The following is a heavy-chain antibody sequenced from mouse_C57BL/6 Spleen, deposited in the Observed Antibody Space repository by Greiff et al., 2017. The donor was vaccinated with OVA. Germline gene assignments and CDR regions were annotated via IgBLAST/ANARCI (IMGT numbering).Heavy chain of an antibody. CDR3: ARCGFSLHCFAY. V-gene: IGHV1-54*01. CDR2: INPGSGGT. Sequence: QVQLKESGAELVRPGTSVKVSCKASGYAFTNYLIEWVKQRPGQGLEWIGVINPGSGGTNYNEKFKGKATLTADKSSSTAYMQLSSLTSEDSAVYFCARCGFSLHCFAYWGQGTLVTVSA. D-gene: IGHD6-2*01. CDR1: GYAFTNYL. J-gene: IGHJ3*01.